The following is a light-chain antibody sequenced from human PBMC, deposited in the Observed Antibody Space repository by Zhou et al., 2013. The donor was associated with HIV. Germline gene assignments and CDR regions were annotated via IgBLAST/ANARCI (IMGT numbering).Light chain of an antibody. Sequence: DGHLTQSPSSLSASVGDRVTITCQTSLNINTYLAWYQHKSGNPPKVLISAASTLEPGVSSRFSGSGSGIHFTLTIDNLQPEDVAIYYCQRYNSGPRTFGPGTKVEI. V-gene: IGKV1-27*01. J-gene: IGKJ1*01. CDR1: LNINTY. CDR2: AAS. CDR3: QRYNSGPRT.